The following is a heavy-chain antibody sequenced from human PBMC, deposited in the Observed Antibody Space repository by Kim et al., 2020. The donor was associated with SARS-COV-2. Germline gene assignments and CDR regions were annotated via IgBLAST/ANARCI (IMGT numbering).Heavy chain of an antibody. D-gene: IGHD3-10*01. Sequence: ADSVRGRFTLSRDNAKSSLFLQMNSLRGEDTAVYYCTSYPAYGECWQAFAIWGQGTLVTVSS. J-gene: IGHJ3*02. V-gene: IGHV3-11*06. CDR3: TSYPAYGECWQAFAI.